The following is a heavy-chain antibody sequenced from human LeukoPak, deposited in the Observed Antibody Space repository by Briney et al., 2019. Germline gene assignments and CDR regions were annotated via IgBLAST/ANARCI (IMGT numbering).Heavy chain of an antibody. J-gene: IGHJ4*02. CDR2: INPSGGST. V-gene: IGHV1-46*01. CDR1: GYTFTSYY. Sequence: ASVKVSCKASGYTFTSYYMHWVRQAPGQGLEWMGIINPSGGSTSYAQKFQGRVTMTRDASTSTVYMELSSLRSEDTAVYYCARDQDSSSWHGFTGIKTPKYYFDYWGQGTLVTVSS. D-gene: IGHD6-13*01. CDR3: ARDQDSSSWHGFTGIKTPKYYFDY.